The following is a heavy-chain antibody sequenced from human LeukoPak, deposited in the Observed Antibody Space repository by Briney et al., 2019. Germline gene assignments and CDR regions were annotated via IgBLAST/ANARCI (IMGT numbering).Heavy chain of an antibody. CDR3: ARSDSSGFQSSRSFDY. CDR1: GFTFRSYG. V-gene: IGHV3-33*08. Sequence: PGGSLRLSCAASGFTFRSYGIHWVRQAPGKGLEWVAVIWYDGSNKYYADSVKGRFTISRDNSKNTLYLQMNSLRAEDTAVYYCARSDSSGFQSSRSFDYWGQGTLVTVSS. CDR2: IWYDGSNK. J-gene: IGHJ4*02. D-gene: IGHD3-22*01.